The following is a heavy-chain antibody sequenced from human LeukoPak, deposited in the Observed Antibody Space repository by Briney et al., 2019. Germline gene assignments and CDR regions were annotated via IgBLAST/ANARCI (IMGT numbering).Heavy chain of an antibody. Sequence: SGGSLRLSCTASEFTFSHYSMNWVRQAPGKGLEWISYISSRSSTIYYADSVKGRFTISRDNARNSPYLQLNSVRDEDLAVYYCARGEDHWGQGTLVTVSS. CDR3: ARGEDH. J-gene: IGHJ4*02. CDR2: ISSRSSTI. CDR1: EFTFSHYS. V-gene: IGHV3-48*02.